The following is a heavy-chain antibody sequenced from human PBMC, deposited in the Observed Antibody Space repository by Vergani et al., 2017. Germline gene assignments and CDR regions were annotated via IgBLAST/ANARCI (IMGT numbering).Heavy chain of an antibody. CDR2: IYYSGST. Sequence: QLQLQESGPGLVKPSATLSLTCSVSGASIRSSNYYWGWIRQPPGKGLEWIASIYYSGSTYYNPSLKSRVTITVDTSKNQFSLKLSSVTAADTAVYYFARAAGGSGGYYLGWGQGTPVTVSS. J-gene: IGHJ4*02. CDR1: GASIRSSNYY. V-gene: IGHV4-39*01. D-gene: IGHD3-22*01. CDR3: ARAAGGSGGYYLG.